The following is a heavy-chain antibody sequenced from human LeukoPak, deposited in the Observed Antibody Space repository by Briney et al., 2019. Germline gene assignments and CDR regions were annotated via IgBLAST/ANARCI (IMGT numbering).Heavy chain of an antibody. D-gene: IGHD2-15*01. CDR1: GFTFSDHY. J-gene: IGHJ4*02. CDR3: ARARTDIVVVVAAAFDY. Sequence: GSLRLSCAASGFTFSDHYMDWVRQAPGKGLEWIGEINHSGSTNYNPSLKSRVTISVDTSKNQFSLKLSSVTAADTAVYYCARARTDIVVVVAAAFDYWGQGTLVTVSS. V-gene: IGHV4-34*01. CDR2: INHSGST.